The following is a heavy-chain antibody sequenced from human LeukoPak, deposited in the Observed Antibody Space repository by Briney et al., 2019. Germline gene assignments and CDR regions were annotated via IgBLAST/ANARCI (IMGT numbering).Heavy chain of an antibody. V-gene: IGHV4-4*07. CDR3: ARDFRYCSSTSCYDRFDP. D-gene: IGHD2-2*01. J-gene: IGHJ5*02. CDR1: GGSISSYY. Sequence: SETLSLTCTVSGGSISSYYWSWIRQPAGKGLEWIGRIYTSGSTNYNPSLKSRVTMSVDTSKNQFSLKLSSVTAADTAVYYCARDFRYCSSTSCYDRFDPWGQGTLVTVSS. CDR2: IYTSGST.